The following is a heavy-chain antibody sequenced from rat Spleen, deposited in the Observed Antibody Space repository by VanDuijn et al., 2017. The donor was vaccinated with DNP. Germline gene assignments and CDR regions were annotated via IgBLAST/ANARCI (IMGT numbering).Heavy chain of an antibody. J-gene: IGHJ4*01. D-gene: IGHD1-3*01. CDR2: INTGSGGT. Sequence: QVQLQQSGAELAKPGSSVKISCKASGYTFTSYFMTWIKQTTGQGLECIGYINTGSGGTNYNERFKGKATLTVDKSSTTAFMQLSSLYLQMNSLKSEDTATYYCTRDDYGSNGAMDAWGQGTSVTVSS. V-gene: IGHV1-43*01. CDR3: DTATYYCTRDDYGSNGAMDA. CDR1: GYTFTSYF.